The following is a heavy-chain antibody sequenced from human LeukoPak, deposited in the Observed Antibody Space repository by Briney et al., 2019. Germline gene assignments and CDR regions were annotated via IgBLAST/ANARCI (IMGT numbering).Heavy chain of an antibody. CDR2: IIPIFGTA. D-gene: IGHD6-19*01. Sequence: GASVKVSCKASGGTFSSYAISWVRQAPGQGLEWMGGIIPIFGTANYAQKFQGRVTITTDESTSTAYMELSSLRSEDTAVYYCARARRAVAGLSYFDYWGQGTLVTVS. CDR1: GGTFSSYA. V-gene: IGHV1-69*05. CDR3: ARARRAVAGLSYFDY. J-gene: IGHJ4*02.